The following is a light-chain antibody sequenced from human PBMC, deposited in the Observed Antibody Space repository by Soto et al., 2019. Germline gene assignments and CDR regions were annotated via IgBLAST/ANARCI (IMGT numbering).Light chain of an antibody. Sequence: QPVLTQSPSASASLGASVKLTCTLSSGHRTYAIAWHQQQPEKGPRYLMKLNSDGSHSKGDGIPDRFSGSSFGAERYLTISSLQSEDEADFYCQTGDTGIRVFGGGTKLTVL. V-gene: IGLV4-69*01. CDR1: SGHRTYA. J-gene: IGLJ3*02. CDR3: QTGDTGIRV. CDR2: LNSDGSH.